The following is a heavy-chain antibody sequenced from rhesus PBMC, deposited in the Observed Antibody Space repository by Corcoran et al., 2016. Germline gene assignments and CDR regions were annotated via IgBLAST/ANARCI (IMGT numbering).Heavy chain of an antibody. CDR1: GVSFSIYW. CDR2: ISGKSDSA. D-gene: IGHD6-13*01. V-gene: IGHV4-80*01. CDR3: LRGPYTSPFDY. Sequence: QVQLQESGPGLVKPSETLSLTCAVSGVSFSIYWWTWIRQPPGKGLEWIGEISGKSDSANYNPALKSRVTISKDASKKQFSLRLTSVTAADTAVYYCLRGPYTSPFDYWGQGVLVTVSS. J-gene: IGHJ4*01.